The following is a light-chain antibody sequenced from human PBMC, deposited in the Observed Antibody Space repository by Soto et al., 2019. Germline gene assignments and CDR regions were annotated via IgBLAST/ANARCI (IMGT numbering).Light chain of an antibody. Sequence: EIAVTQSPATLSVSPGERATLSCRASQSVTSNLAWYQQKPGQAPRLLIYGASTRATGIPARFSGSGSGTEFTLTISSLQSEDFAVYSCQQYYNWPPWTFGQGAKVDIK. J-gene: IGKJ1*01. CDR3: QQYYNWPPWT. CDR1: QSVTSN. CDR2: GAS. V-gene: IGKV3D-15*01.